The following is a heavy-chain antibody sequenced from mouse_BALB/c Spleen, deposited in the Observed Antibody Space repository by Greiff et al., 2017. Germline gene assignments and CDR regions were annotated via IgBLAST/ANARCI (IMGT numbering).Heavy chain of an antibody. CDR3: AREYRYDGAWFAD. D-gene: IGHD2-14*01. V-gene: IGHV2-9*02. CDR1: GFSLTSYG. J-gene: IGHJ3*01. Sequence: QVQLKESGPGLVAPSQSLSITCTVSGFSLTSYGVHWVRQPPGKGLEWLGVIWAGGSTNYNSALMSRLSVSKDNSKSKVFLKMNSLQTDDTAMYYCAREYRYDGAWFADWGQGTLVTVAA. CDR2: IWAGGST.